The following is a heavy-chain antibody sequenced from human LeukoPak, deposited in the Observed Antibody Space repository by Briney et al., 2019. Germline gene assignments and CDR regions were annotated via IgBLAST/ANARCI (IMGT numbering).Heavy chain of an antibody. J-gene: IGHJ4*02. CDR3: ARGGGYYFDF. Sequence: AGGSLRLSCAASGFTFSSYAMHWVRQAPGKGLEYVSAISSNGGSTYYANSVKGRFTISRDNSKNTLYLQMGSLRAEDMAVYYCARGGGYYFDFWGQGTLVTVSS. D-gene: IGHD3-16*01. CDR1: GFTFSSYA. CDR2: ISSNGGST. V-gene: IGHV3-64*01.